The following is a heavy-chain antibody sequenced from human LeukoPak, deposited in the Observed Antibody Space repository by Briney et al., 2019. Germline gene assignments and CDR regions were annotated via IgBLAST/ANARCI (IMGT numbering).Heavy chain of an antibody. CDR1: GGTFSIYS. Sequence: SVKVSCKASGGTFSIYSISWVRQAPGQGLEWMGGIIPIFDTADYAQKFQGRVTITAEESTSTAYMELSSLRSEDTAVYYCARDTPIPGTNYYDSYWGQGTLVTVSS. CDR3: ARDTPIPGTNYYDSY. V-gene: IGHV1-69*13. D-gene: IGHD3-22*01. J-gene: IGHJ4*02. CDR2: IIPIFDTA.